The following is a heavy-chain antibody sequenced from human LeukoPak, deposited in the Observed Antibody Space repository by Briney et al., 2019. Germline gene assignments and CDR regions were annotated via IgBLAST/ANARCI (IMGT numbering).Heavy chain of an antibody. CDR1: GYSISSGYY. J-gene: IGHJ6*03. CDR2: IYHSGST. CDR3: ARVYSYYDFWSGSGYYMDV. Sequence: SETLSLTCTVSGYSISSGYYWGWIRQPPGKGLEWIGSIYHSGSTYYNPSLKSRVTISVDTSKNQFSLKLSSVTAADTAVYYCARVYSYYDFWSGSGYYMDVWGKGTTVTVSS. D-gene: IGHD3-3*01. V-gene: IGHV4-38-2*02.